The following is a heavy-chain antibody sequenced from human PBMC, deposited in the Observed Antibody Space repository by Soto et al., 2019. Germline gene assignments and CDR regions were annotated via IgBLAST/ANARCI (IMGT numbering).Heavy chain of an antibody. CDR3: ARDQPGYSYGYGLGY. CDR1: GGTFISYS. V-gene: IGHV3-21*01. CDR2: ISSSSSYI. D-gene: IGHD5-18*01. J-gene: IGHJ4*02. Sequence: GGSLRLSCAASGGTFISYSMNWVRQAPGKGLEWVSSISSSSSYIYYADSVKGRFTISRDNAKNSLYLQMNSLRAEDTAVYYCARDQPGYSYGYGLGYWGQGTLVTVSS.